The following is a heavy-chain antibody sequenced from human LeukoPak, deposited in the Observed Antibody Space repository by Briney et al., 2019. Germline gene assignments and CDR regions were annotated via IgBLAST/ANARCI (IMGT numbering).Heavy chain of an antibody. J-gene: IGHJ4*02. CDR1: GYTFTGYY. CDR3: ARDLALSYCGGDCLPEY. D-gene: IGHD2-21*02. CDR2: IHPNSGGT. Sequence: ASVKVSCKTSGYTFTGYYMHWVRQAPGQGLEWMGWIHPNSGGTNYPQKFQGRVTMTRDTSISTAYMELSSLRSDDTAVYYCARDLALSYCGGDCLPEYWGQGTLVTVSS. V-gene: IGHV1-2*02.